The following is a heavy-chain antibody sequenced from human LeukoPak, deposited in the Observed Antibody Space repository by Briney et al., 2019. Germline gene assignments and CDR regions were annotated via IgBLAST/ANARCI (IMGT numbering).Heavy chain of an antibody. D-gene: IGHD3/OR15-3a*01. CDR1: GGSISTSNYY. CDR3: ARQTGSGLFILP. J-gene: IGHJ4*02. V-gene: IGHV4-39*01. CDR2: IYYSGNT. Sequence: SETLSLTCTVSGGSISTSNYYWSWIRQPPGKGLEWIGSIYYSGNTYYNASLKSQVSISIDTSKNQFSLKLTSVTAADTAVYYCARQTGSGLFILPGGQGTLVTVSS.